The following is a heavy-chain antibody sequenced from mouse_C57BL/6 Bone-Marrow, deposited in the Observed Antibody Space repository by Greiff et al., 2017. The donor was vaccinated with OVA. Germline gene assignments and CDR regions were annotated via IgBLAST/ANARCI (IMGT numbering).Heavy chain of an antibody. D-gene: IGHD1-1*01. CDR1: GYSITSGYY. CDR3: ARGDYYGSEWYFDV. Sequence: EVQLQESGPGLVKPSPSLSLTCSVTGYSITSGYYWNWIRQFPGNKLEWMGYISYDGSNNYNPSLKNRISITRDTSKNQFFLKLNSVTTEDTATYYGARGDYYGSEWYFDVWGTGTTVTVAS. J-gene: IGHJ1*03. V-gene: IGHV3-6*01. CDR2: ISYDGSN.